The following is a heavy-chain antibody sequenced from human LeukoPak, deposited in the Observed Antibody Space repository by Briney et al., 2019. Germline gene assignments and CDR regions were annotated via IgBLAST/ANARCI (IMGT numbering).Heavy chain of an antibody. CDR1: DDSINSFS. D-gene: IGHD3-16*01. V-gene: IGHV4-59*01. CDR3: ARERGPTFLDN. J-gene: IGHJ4*02. Sequence: SETLSLTCSVSDDSINSFSWNWIRQPPGKGLEWIGYIYYSGTTNYNPSLKSRITMSIDTSKKQFSLNLRSVTAADTAVYYCARERGPTFLDNGGQGPLVPVS. CDR2: IYYSGTT.